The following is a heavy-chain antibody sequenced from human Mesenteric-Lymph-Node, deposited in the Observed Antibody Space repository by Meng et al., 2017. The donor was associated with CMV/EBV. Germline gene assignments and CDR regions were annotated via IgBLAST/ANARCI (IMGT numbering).Heavy chain of an antibody. D-gene: IGHD1-26*01. CDR1: GDSVSRYSVV. CDR3: ARDNLSTYFDY. Sequence: ISGDSVSRYSVVWHWITQSPSRGLEWLGSTYYRSKWFSDYAVSVKIRITITPDTSKNQFSLQLQSVTPEDTAVYYCARDNLSTYFDYWGQGTLVTVSS. CDR2: TYYRSKWFS. V-gene: IGHV6-1*01. J-gene: IGHJ4*02.